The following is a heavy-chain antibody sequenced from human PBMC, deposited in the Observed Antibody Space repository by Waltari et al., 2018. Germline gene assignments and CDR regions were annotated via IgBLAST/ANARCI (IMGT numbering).Heavy chain of an antibody. V-gene: IGHV3-48*03. Sequence: VHLVESGGGLVQPGESLRLSCVAYGFVFSRFEMNWVRQAPGKGLEWVAYINTKNSTIYYADSVRGRFTISRDNAKNSVFLQMNSLRVQDTAIYYCARAGITGPDDYWGQGTVVTVSS. CDR1: GFVFSRFE. D-gene: IGHD1-20*01. CDR3: ARAGITGPDDY. CDR2: INTKNSTI. J-gene: IGHJ4*02.